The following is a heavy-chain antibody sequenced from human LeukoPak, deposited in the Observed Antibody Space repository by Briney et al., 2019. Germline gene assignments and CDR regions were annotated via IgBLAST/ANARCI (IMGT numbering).Heavy chain of an antibody. D-gene: IGHD2-2*01. V-gene: IGHV3-7*01. CDR3: ARILPLRVPAAMGD. Sequence: GGSLRLSCAASGFTFSSYWMTWVRQAPGKGLEWVANIKHDGSDKYFVDSVKGRFTISRDNAKNSLHLQMNSLRAEDTAVYYCARILPLRVPAAMGDWGQGTLVTVSS. CDR1: GFTFSSYW. J-gene: IGHJ1*01. CDR2: IKHDGSDK.